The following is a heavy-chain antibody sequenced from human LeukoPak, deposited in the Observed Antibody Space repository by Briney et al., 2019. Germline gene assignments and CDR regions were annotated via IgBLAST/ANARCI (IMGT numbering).Heavy chain of an antibody. D-gene: IGHD3-22*01. V-gene: IGHV3-23*01. CDR3: ARRPRDTSGYYLGAFHD. CDR1: GFTFTNYA. CDR2: IGASGADT. J-gene: IGHJ3*01. Sequence: GGSLRLSCAASGFTFTNYAMTWVRQARGKGLEWVSVIGASGADTYYSDSVKGRFTVSRDNSQNTLFLHMSSLRAEDTAVYFCARRPRDTSGYYLGAFHDWGQGTTVTVSS.